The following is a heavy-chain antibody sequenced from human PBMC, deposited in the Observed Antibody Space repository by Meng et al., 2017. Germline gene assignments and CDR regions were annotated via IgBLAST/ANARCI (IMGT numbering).Heavy chain of an antibody. J-gene: IGHJ4*02. CDR2: ISWNSGSI. Sequence: GGSLRPSCAVSGFTFDDYAMHWVRQAPGRGLEWVSGISWNSGSIGYADSVKGRFTISRDNSKNTLYLQMNSLRAEDTAVYYCARDVVGATNGGYFDYWGQGTLVTVSS. D-gene: IGHD1-26*01. V-gene: IGHV3-9*01. CDR1: GFTFDDYA. CDR3: ARDVVGATNGGYFDY.